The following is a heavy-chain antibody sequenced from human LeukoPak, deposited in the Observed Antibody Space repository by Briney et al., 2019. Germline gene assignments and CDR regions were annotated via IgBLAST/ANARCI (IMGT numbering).Heavy chain of an antibody. CDR2: IYYSGST. D-gene: IGHD3-16*01. CDR3: ARDNYGSIGRNWFDP. CDR1: GGSISSYY. V-gene: IGHV4-59*01. Sequence: PSETLSLTCTVSGGSISSYYWSWIRQPPGKGLEWIGYIYYSGSTNYNPSLKSRVTISVDTSKNQFSLKLSSVTAADTAVYYCARDNYGSIGRNWFDPWGQGTLVTVSS. J-gene: IGHJ5*02.